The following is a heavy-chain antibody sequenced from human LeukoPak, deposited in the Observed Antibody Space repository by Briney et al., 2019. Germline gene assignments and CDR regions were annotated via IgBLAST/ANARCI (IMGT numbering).Heavy chain of an antibody. V-gene: IGHV4-59*01. CDR1: GGSISSYF. Sequence: SETLSLTCTVSGGSISSYFWSWIRQPPEKGLEWIGYIYYSGSTNYNPSPKSRVTISVETSKNQFSLKLSSVTAADTAVYYCARSTYSYGPLYYYYYGMDVWGQGTTVTVSS. CDR3: ARSTYSYGPLYYYYYGMDV. CDR2: IYYSGST. D-gene: IGHD5-18*01. J-gene: IGHJ6*02.